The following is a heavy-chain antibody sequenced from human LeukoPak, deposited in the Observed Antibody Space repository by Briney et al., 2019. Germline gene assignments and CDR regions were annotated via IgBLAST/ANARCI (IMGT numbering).Heavy chain of an antibody. Sequence: GGSLRLSCAASGFTFSSYWMNWARQAPGKGLEWVASINHNGNVNYYADSVKGRSTISRDNAKNSLYLQMNSLRAEDTALYYCAKDICYGDYCGDGMDVWGQGTTVTVSS. D-gene: IGHD4-17*01. CDR2: INHNGNVN. J-gene: IGHJ6*02. CDR1: GFTFSSYW. CDR3: AKDICYGDYCGDGMDV. V-gene: IGHV3-7*03.